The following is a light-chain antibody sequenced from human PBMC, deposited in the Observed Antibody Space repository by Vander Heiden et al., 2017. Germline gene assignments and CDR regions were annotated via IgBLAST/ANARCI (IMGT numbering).Light chain of an antibody. CDR3: SSYTSSTNPVV. Sequence: SALTQPASVSGSPGQSITISCPGTSSDVGGFNYVSWYQQHPGTAPNLLIYEVSNRPSGVPNRFSGSKSGNTAALTTSGLQAEEEADYYCSSYTSSTNPVVFGGGTKLTVL. J-gene: IGLJ2*01. CDR2: EVS. V-gene: IGLV2-14*01. CDR1: SSDVGGFNY.